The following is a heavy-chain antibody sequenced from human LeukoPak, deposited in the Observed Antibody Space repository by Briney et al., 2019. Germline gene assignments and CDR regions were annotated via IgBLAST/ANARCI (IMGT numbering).Heavy chain of an antibody. Sequence: PSETLSLTCAVYGGSFSGYYWSWIRQPPGKGLEWIGETNHSGSTNYNPSLKSRVTISVDTSKNRFSLKLSSVTAADTAVYYCARGLLTYYGSGSPGGYWGQGTLVTVSS. D-gene: IGHD3-10*01. J-gene: IGHJ4*02. V-gene: IGHV4-34*01. CDR1: GGSFSGYY. CDR3: ARGLLTYYGSGSPGGY. CDR2: TNHSGST.